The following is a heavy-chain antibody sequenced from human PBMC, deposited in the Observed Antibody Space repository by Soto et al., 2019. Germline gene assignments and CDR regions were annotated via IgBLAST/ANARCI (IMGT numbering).Heavy chain of an antibody. CDR1: GYTFTNYG. CDR2: INTYNGNT. D-gene: IGHD3-10*01. CDR3: ARGVGSGTYYNQYNWFDP. J-gene: IGHJ5*02. Sequence: QVQLVQSGAEVKKPGASVKVSCKASGYTFTNYGISWVRQAPGQGLEWMGWINTYNGNTNHAQKLQGRVTMTTDTLTXTXFMERRSLRSDDTAVYYCARGVGSGTYYNQYNWFDPWGQGTLVTVSS. V-gene: IGHV1-18*01.